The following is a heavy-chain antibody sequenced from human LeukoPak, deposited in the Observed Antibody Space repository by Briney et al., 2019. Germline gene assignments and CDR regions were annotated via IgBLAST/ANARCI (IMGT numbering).Heavy chain of an antibody. Sequence: GGSLRLSCAASGFTFSSYAMHWVRQAPGKGLEWVAVISYDGSKKYYADSVKGRFTISRDNSKNTLYLQMNSLRAEDTAVYYCARDLIAAAGTDYYYYGMDVWGQGTTVTVSS. CDR3: ARDLIAAAGTDYYYYGMDV. J-gene: IGHJ6*02. CDR1: GFTFSSYA. CDR2: ISYDGSKK. D-gene: IGHD6-13*01. V-gene: IGHV3-30*04.